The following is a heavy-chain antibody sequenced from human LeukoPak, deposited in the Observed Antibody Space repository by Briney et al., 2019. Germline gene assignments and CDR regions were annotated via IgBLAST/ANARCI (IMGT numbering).Heavy chain of an antibody. V-gene: IGHV3-20*01. CDR1: GFTFDDYG. Sequence: GGSLRLSCAASGFTFDDYGMSWVRQAPGKGLEWVSGINWNGGSTGYADSVKGRFTISRDNAKNSLYLQMNSLRAEDTALYHCARAMGSYDFWSGYLVWGQGTTVTVSS. CDR3: ARAMGSYDFWSGYLV. CDR2: INWNGGST. J-gene: IGHJ6*02. D-gene: IGHD3-3*01.